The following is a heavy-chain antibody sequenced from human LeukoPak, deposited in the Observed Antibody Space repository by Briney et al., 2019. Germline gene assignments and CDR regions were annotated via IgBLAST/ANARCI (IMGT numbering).Heavy chain of an antibody. CDR1: GYTLTELS. V-gene: IGHV1-24*01. J-gene: IGHJ4*02. CDR3: AREGGYCSSTSCYRMDY. Sequence: GASVKVSCKVSGYTLTELSMHWVRQAPGKGLEWMGGFDPEDGETIYAQKFQGRVTMTTDTSTSTAYMELRSLRSDDTAVYYCAREGGYCSSTSCYRMDYWGQGTLVTVSS. D-gene: IGHD2-2*02. CDR2: FDPEDGET.